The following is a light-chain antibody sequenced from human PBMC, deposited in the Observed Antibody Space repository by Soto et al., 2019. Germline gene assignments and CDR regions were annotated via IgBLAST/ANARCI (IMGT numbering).Light chain of an antibody. Sequence: DIQVTQSPSTLSASVGYTVTITCRAGQNIDIYMAWYQQKPGKAPKLLIYKSSSLESGVPSRFSGSGSGTEFTLTISSLQPDDFATYYCQQYGRHWTFGQGTKVEI. CDR1: QNIDIY. CDR3: QQYGRHWT. CDR2: KSS. J-gene: IGKJ1*01. V-gene: IGKV1-5*03.